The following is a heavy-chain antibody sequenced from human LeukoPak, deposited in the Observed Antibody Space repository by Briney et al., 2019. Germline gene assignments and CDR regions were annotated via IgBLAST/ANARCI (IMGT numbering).Heavy chain of an antibody. J-gene: IGHJ4*02. V-gene: IGHV3-23*01. CDR2: ISGSGGST. CDR3: AKDSPAYSSSWYYYFDY. D-gene: IGHD6-13*01. CDR1: GFTFSSYA. Sequence: GESLRLSCAASGFTFSSYAMSWVRQAPGKGLEWVSAISGSGGSTYYADSVKGRFTISRDNSKNTLYLQMNSLRAEDTAVYYCAKDSPAYSSSWYYYFDYWGQGTLVTVSS.